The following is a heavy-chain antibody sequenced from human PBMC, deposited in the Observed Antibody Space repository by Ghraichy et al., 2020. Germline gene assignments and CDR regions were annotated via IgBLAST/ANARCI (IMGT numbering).Heavy chain of an antibody. D-gene: IGHD3-16*01. Sequence: SETLSLTCAVYGGSFSGYYWSWIRQPPGKGLEWIGEINHSGSTNYNPSLKSRVTISVDTSKNQFSLKLSSVTAADTAVYYCARGPGGGNWFDPWGQGTLVTVSS. CDR2: INHSGST. J-gene: IGHJ5*02. V-gene: IGHV4-34*01. CDR1: GGSFSGYY. CDR3: ARGPGGGNWFDP.